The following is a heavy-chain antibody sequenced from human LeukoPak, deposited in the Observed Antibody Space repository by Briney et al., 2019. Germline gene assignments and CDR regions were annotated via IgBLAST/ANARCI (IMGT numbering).Heavy chain of an antibody. CDR1: GGSISSYY. V-gene: IGHV4-59*08. CDR3: ARRTGYSSSWYPD. Sequence: SETLSLTCTVPGGSISSYYWSWIRQPPGKGLEWIGYIYYSGSTNYNPSLKSRVTISVDTSRNQFPLKLSSVTAADTAVYYCARRTGYSSSWYPDWGQGTLVTVSS. J-gene: IGHJ4*02. D-gene: IGHD6-13*01. CDR2: IYYSGST.